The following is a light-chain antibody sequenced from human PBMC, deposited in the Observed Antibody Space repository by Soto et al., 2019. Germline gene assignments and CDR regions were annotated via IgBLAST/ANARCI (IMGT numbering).Light chain of an antibody. Sequence: EIVSTQSPATLSLSPGERATLSCRASQSVGSYLAWYQQKPGQAPRLLIYDTSNRATGIPARFSGSGSGTDFTLTISSLEPEDFAVYYCQQRSNRLTFGGGTKVEIK. CDR2: DTS. CDR3: QQRSNRLT. J-gene: IGKJ4*01. CDR1: QSVGSY. V-gene: IGKV3-11*01.